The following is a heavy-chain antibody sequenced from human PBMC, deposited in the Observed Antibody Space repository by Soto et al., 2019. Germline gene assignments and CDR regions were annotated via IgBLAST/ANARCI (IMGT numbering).Heavy chain of an antibody. D-gene: IGHD5-12*01. CDR1: GFTFSSYW. CDR2: IKQDGSEK. CDR3: ARESSGYDPIYYYYGMDV. Sequence: EVQLVESGGGLVQPGGSLRLSCAASGFTFSSYWMSWVRQAPGKGLEWVANIKQDGSEKYYVDSVKGRFTISSDNAKNSLYLQMNSLRADDTAVYYCARESSGYDPIYYYYGMDVWGQGTTVTVSS. J-gene: IGHJ6*02. V-gene: IGHV3-7*05.